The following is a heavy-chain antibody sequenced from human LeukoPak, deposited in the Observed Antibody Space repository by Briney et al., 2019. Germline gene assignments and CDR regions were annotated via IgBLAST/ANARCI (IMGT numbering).Heavy chain of an antibody. CDR2: VNPNSGGT. CDR3: ARDMGYDSILGL. D-gene: IGHD3-22*01. Sequence: GVSEKVSCKASGYTFTGYFLHWVRQAPGQGLEWMGWVNPNSGGTKYAQKFQGRVTMTRDTSISTDYMELIRLRSDDTAVYYCARDMGYDSILGLWGQGTLVTVSS. V-gene: IGHV1-2*02. CDR1: GYTFTGYF. J-gene: IGHJ4*02.